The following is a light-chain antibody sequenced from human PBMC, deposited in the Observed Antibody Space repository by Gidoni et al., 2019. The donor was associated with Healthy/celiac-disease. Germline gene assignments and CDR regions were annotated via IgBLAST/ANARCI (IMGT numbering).Light chain of an antibody. V-gene: IGKV4-1*01. CDR3: QQYYSTPPT. Sequence: DLVMTQSPDSLAVSLGERATINCKSSQSVLYSSNNKNYLAWYQQKPGQPPKLLIYWASTRESGVPDRFSGSGSGTDFTLTISSLQAEYVAVYYCQQYYSTPPTFGGGTKVEIK. J-gene: IGKJ4*01. CDR1: QSVLYSSNNKNY. CDR2: WAS.